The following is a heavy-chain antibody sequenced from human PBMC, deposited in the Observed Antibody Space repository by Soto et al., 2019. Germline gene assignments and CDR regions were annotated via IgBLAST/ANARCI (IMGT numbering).Heavy chain of an antibody. D-gene: IGHD2-15*01. V-gene: IGHV1-69*06. Sequence: QVQLVQSGAEVKKPGSSAKVSCKASGGTFNNYAINWVRQAPGEGLEWMGGIIPISGTTNYARKFQGRVTIIADKSTSTVYMELTSLRSEDTALYYCARWGGLSCSGGSCFKKPFDSWGQGTLVTVSS. CDR1: GGTFNNYA. CDR2: IIPISGTT. J-gene: IGHJ4*02. CDR3: ARWGGLSCSGGSCFKKPFDS.